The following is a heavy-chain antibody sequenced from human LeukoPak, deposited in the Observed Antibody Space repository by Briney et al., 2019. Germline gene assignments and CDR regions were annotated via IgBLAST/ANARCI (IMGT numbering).Heavy chain of an antibody. CDR2: IYYSGST. CDR3: ARERVGFDP. D-gene: IGHD3-10*01. V-gene: IGHV4-59*12. Sequence: SGTLSLTCTVSGGSISTYYWSWIRQPPGKGLEWFGNIYYSGSTNYNPSLKSRVTISVDTSKNQVSLKLNSVTAADTAVYYCARERVGFDPWGQGTLVTVSS. CDR1: GGSISTYY. J-gene: IGHJ5*02.